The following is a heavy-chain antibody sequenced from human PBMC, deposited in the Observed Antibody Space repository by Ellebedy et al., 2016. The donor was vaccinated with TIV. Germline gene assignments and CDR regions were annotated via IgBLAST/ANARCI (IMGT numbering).Heavy chain of an antibody. CDR3: ARDQGWYRTPDAFDI. CDR1: GFTFDDYA. CDR2: IWYDGSNK. Sequence: GESLKISXAASGFTFDDYAMHWVRQAPGKGLEWVAVIWYDGSNKYYADSVKGRFTISRDNSKNTLYLQMNSLRAEDTAVYYCARDQGWYRTPDAFDIWGQGTMVTVSS. D-gene: IGHD6-19*01. V-gene: IGHV3-33*08. J-gene: IGHJ3*02.